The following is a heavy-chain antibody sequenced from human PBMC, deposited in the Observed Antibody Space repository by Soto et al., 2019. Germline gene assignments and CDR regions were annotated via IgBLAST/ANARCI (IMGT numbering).Heavy chain of an antibody. J-gene: IGHJ5*02. CDR2: TSAYNGNT. CDR3: ARDSEFADFWSGYYTATIGWFDP. Sequence: ASVKVSCKASGYTFTSYGISWVRQAPGQGLEWMGWTSAYNGNTNYAQKLQGRVTMTTDTSTSTAYMELRSLRSDDTAVYYCARDSEFADFWSGYYTATIGWFDPWGQGTLVTVSS. D-gene: IGHD3-3*01. CDR1: GYTFTSYG. V-gene: IGHV1-18*01.